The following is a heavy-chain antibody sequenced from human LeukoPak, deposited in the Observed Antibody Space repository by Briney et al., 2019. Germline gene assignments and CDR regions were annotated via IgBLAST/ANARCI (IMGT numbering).Heavy chain of an antibody. Sequence: PSETLSLTCTVSGGSISGSSYYWGWIRQPPGKGLEWIGSIYYSGSTYYNPSLKSRVTISVDTSKNQFSLKLSSVTAADTAVYYCARRIAAAAFDPWGQGTLVTVSS. CDR3: ARRIAAAAFDP. CDR1: GGSISGSSYY. J-gene: IGHJ5*02. CDR2: IYYSGST. D-gene: IGHD6-13*01. V-gene: IGHV4-39*01.